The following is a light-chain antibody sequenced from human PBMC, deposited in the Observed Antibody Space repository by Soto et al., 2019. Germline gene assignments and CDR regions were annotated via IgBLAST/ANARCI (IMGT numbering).Light chain of an antibody. J-gene: IGLJ2*01. CDR3: SSYTSSSTRV. V-gene: IGLV2-14*01. Sequence: QSALTQPASVSGSPGQSITISCTGTSSDVDGYNYVSWYQQHPGKAPKLMIYDVSNRPSGVSNRFSGSKSGNTASLAISGLQAEEEADYYCSSYTSSSTRVFGGGTKLTVL. CDR2: DVS. CDR1: SSDVDGYNY.